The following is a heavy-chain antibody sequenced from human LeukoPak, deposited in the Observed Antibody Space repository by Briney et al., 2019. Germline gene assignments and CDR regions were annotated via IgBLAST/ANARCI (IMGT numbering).Heavy chain of an antibody. CDR3: ARILYYDSSGYHDY. CDR2: INPNSGGT. Sequence: ASVKVSCKASGYTFTGYYMHWVRQAPGQGLEWMGWINPNSGGTNYDQTFQGRVTMTRDTSISTAYMELSRLRSDETAVYYCARILYYDSSGYHDYWGQGTLVTVSS. V-gene: IGHV1-2*02. CDR1: GYTFTGYY. D-gene: IGHD3-22*01. J-gene: IGHJ4*02.